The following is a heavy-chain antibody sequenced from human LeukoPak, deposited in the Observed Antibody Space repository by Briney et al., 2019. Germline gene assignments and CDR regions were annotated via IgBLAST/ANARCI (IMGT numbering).Heavy chain of an antibody. CDR3: ARVNSDFWSGYHYYYYYMDV. CDR2: ISSSSSYI. CDR1: GLTFSSYS. Sequence: PGGSLRLSCAASGLTFSSYSMNWVRQAPGKGLEWVSSISSSSSYIYYADSVKGRFTISRDNAKNSLYLQMNSLRAEDTAVYYCARVNSDFWSGYHYYYYYMDVWGKGTTVTVSS. V-gene: IGHV3-21*01. D-gene: IGHD3-3*01. J-gene: IGHJ6*03.